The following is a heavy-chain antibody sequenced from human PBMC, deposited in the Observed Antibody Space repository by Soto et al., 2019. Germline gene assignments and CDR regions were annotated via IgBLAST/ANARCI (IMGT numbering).Heavy chain of an antibody. V-gene: IGHV3-74*01. J-gene: IGHJ4*02. CDR1: GFSFDSYR. CDR2: IDYDGTTT. D-gene: IGHD2-2*01. Sequence: PGGSLRLSCAASGFSFDSYRMHWVRQAPGQGPMWVSRIDYDGTTTNYADSVKGRFTISRDNAKSTLYLQMNSLRPEDTAVYYCTRGPRASSGGTGAYWGKGTLVTVSS. CDR3: TRGPRASSGGTGAY.